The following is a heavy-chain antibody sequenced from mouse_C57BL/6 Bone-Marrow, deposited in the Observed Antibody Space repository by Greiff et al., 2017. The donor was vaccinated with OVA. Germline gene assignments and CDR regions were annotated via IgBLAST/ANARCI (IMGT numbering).Heavy chain of an antibody. CDR1: GYTFTSSW. Sequence: KQSCQASGYTFTSSWMQWVKQRPGQGLEWIGEIDPSDSYTNYNQKFKGKATLTVDTSSSTAYMQLSSLTSEDSAVYYCARGSNSAWFAYWGQGTLVTVSA. D-gene: IGHD2-5*01. J-gene: IGHJ3*01. CDR2: IDPSDSYT. V-gene: IGHV1-50*01. CDR3: ARGSNSAWFAY.